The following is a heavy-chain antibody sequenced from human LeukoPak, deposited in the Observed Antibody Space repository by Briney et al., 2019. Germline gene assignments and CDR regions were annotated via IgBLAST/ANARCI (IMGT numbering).Heavy chain of an antibody. J-gene: IGHJ5*02. CDR2: IYYSGST. D-gene: IGHD3-10*01. V-gene: IGHV4-30-4*08. CDR3: ARTPQEKFGELLSSWFDP. Sequence: SETLSLTCSVSGGSISSGDYYWSWIRQPPGKGLEWIGYIYYSGSTYYNPSLKSRVTISVDTSKNQFSLKLSSVTAADTAVYYCARTPQEKFGELLSSWFDPWGQGTLVTVSS. CDR1: GGSISSGDYY.